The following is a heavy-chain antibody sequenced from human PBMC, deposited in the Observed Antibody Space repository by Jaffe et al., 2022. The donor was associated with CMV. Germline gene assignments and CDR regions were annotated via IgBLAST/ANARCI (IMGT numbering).Heavy chain of an antibody. Sequence: EVQLVESGGGLVQPGGSLRLSCAASGFTFSSYWMHWVRQAPGKGLVWVSRINSDGSSTSYADSVKGRFTISRDNAKNTLYLQMNSLRAEDTAVYYCAREGDTAMADSDYYYYGMDVWGQGTTVTVSS. J-gene: IGHJ6*02. CDR2: INSDGSST. V-gene: IGHV3-74*01. D-gene: IGHD5-18*01. CDR3: AREGDTAMADSDYYYYGMDV. CDR1: GFTFSSYW.